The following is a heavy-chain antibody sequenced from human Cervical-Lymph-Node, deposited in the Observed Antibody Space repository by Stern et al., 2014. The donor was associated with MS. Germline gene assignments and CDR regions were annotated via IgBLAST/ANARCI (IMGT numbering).Heavy chain of an antibody. D-gene: IGHD1-26*01. CDR1: GFVFRRYA. J-gene: IGHJ4*02. CDR3: AKGGSGSYLD. V-gene: IGHV3-30*04. CDR2: ISYDGIDK. Sequence: VQLVESGGGVVQPGRSLRLSCGASGFVFRRYALPWVRQAPGKGLAWVALISYDGIDKYYTDSVKGRFTVSRDNSNNTVDLEMNSLRLEDTAVYYCAKGGSGSYLDWGQGSLVTVSS.